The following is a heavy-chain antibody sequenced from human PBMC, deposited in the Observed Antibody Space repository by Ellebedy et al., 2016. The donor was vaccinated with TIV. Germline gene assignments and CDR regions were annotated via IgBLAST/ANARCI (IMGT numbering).Heavy chain of an antibody. CDR1: GFTFSTYP. J-gene: IGHJ4*02. CDR3: ARVVAGLVGGDY. CDR2: ITSVSSAT. D-gene: IGHD6-19*01. V-gene: IGHV3-48*02. Sequence: PGGSLRLSCAASGFTFSTYPMMWVRQAPGKGLEWVSYITSVSSATRYADSVKGRFPISRDNAKNSLYLQMNSLRDEDTAVYYCARVVAGLVGGDYWGQGTLVTVSS.